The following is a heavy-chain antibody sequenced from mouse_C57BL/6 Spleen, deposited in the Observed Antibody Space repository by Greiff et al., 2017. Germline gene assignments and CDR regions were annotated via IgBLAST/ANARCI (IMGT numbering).Heavy chain of an antibody. D-gene: IGHD1-1*01. J-gene: IGHJ2*01. CDR2: INPSNGGT. V-gene: IGHV1-53*01. CDR3: ARSRYYGSSFYFDY. CDR1: GYTFTSYW. Sequence: QVQLKQSGTELVKPGASVKLSCKASGYTFTSYWMHWVKQRPGQGLEWIGNINPSNGGTNYNEKFKSKATLTVDKSSSTAYMQLSSLTSEDSAVYYCARSRYYGSSFYFDYWGQGTTLTVSS.